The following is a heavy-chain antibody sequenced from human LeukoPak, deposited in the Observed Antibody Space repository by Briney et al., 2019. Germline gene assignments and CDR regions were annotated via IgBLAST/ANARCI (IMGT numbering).Heavy chain of an antibody. V-gene: IGHV4-34*01. J-gene: IGHJ4*02. CDR2: INHSGST. CDR3: ASGAAAGTFDY. Sequence: SETLSLTCTVSGGSISSYYWGWIRQPAGKGLEWIGEINHSGSTNYNPSLKSRVTISVDTSKNQFSLKLSSVTAADTAVYYCASGAAAGTFDYWGQGTLVTVSS. D-gene: IGHD6-13*01. CDR1: GGSISSYY.